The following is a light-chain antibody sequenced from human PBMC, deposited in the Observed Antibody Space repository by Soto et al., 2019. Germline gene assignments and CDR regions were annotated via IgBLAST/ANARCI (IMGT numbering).Light chain of an antibody. CDR1: QSVLTTNSNKRNY. V-gene: IGKV4-1*01. CDR3: HQYYSAPLT. CDR2: WAS. J-gene: IGKJ4*02. Sequence: DIVMTQSPDSLAVSLGERATINCRSSQSVLTTNSNKRNYLAWYQHKSGQPPRLLIYWASTRESGVPDRFSGSGSGTEFTLTISNLQPEDEAVYFCHQYYSAPLTFGAGTKVDIK.